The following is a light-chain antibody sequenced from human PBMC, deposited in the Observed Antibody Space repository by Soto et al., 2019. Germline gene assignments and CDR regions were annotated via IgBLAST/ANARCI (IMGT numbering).Light chain of an antibody. CDR3: QWYSGSQT. CDR1: QSVNSLY. Sequence: EIVLTQSPGTLSLSPGERATLSCRASQSVNSLYLAWYQQKPGQALRLLIYGASRRATGIPDWFSGSGSGTDFTLTISRLEPEDFAVYYCQWYSGSQTFGGGTKVEIK. J-gene: IGKJ4*01. V-gene: IGKV3-20*01. CDR2: GAS.